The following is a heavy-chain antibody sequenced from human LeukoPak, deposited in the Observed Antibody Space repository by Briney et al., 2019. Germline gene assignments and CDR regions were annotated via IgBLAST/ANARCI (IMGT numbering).Heavy chain of an antibody. J-gene: IGHJ5*02. CDR2: ISGSGGTT. CDR1: GFTFSSYA. D-gene: IGHD3-22*01. CDR3: AKDRGNYYDTPRFDP. Sequence: QPGGSLRLSCAASGFTFSSYAMSWVRQAPGKGLEWVSSISGSGGTTYYAGSVKGRFTISRDNSKKTLYLQMNSLRAEDTAVYYCAKDRGNYYDTPRFDPWGQGTLVTVSS. V-gene: IGHV3-23*01.